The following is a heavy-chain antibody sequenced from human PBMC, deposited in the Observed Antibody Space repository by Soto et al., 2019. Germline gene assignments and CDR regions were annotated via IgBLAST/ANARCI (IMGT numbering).Heavy chain of an antibody. J-gene: IGHJ4*02. D-gene: IGHD6-19*01. V-gene: IGHV3-48*02. Sequence: EVQLVESGGALVQPGGSLRLSCAASGFKFSIYSMNWVRQAPGKGLEWSAYITSDTKTIKYGDSVKGRFTISRDNAKNSVYLQMNSLREEDTAVYYCARSVEGHFDYWGQGTVVTVSS. CDR1: GFKFSIYS. CDR3: ARSVEGHFDY. CDR2: ITSDTKTI.